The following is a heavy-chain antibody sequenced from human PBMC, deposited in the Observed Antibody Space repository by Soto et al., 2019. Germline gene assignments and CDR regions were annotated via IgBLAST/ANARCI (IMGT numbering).Heavy chain of an antibody. CDR2: IYWDDDK. CDR3: AHSRIGNDYGDYANYYFDY. V-gene: IGHV2-5*02. J-gene: IGHJ4*02. D-gene: IGHD4-17*01. Sequence: GLDLEWLALIYWDDDKRYSPSLKSRLTITKDTSKNQVVLTMTNMDPVDTATYYCAHSRIGNDYGDYANYYFDYWGQGTLVTVSS.